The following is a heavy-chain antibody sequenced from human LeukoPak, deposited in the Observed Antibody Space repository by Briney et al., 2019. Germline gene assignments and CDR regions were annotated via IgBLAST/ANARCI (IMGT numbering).Heavy chain of an antibody. CDR1: GVSISSSNSY. CDR2: IYYSGNT. J-gene: IGHJ4*02. D-gene: IGHD3/OR15-3a*01. CDR3: ARQTGSGLFILP. V-gene: IGHV4-39*01. Sequence: SETLSLTRTVSGVSISSSNSYWGWIRQPPGKGLEWIGSIYYSGNTYYNASLKSQVSISIDTSKNQFSLRLTSVTAADTAVYYCARQTGSGLFILPGGQGTLVTVSS.